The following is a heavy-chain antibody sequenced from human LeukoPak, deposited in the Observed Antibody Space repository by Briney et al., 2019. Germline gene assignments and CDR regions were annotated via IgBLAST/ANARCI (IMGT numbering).Heavy chain of an antibody. CDR1: GGSISSGGYY. Sequence: PSQTLSLTCTVSGGSISSGGYYWSWIRQPPGKGLEWIGYIYYSGSTYYNPSLKSRVTISVDTSKNQFSLKLSSVTAADTAVYYCARLTTTVTTHYFDYWGQGTLVTVSS. CDR2: IYYSGST. J-gene: IGHJ4*02. V-gene: IGHV4-30-4*01. D-gene: IGHD4-17*01. CDR3: ARLTTTVTTHYFDY.